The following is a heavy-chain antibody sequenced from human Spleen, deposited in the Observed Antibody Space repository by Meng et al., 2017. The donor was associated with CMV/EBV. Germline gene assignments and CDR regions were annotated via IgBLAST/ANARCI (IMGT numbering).Heavy chain of an antibody. V-gene: IGHV4-34*01. D-gene: IGHD1-1*01. CDR1: GGSLTDYY. CDR2: ISHSGST. J-gene: IGHJ4*02. CDR3: ARGRTDFDS. Sequence: LSLTCAVYGGSLTDYYWSWIRQSPEKGLEWIGDISHSGSTNYVPSLKSRVTISVDTSNNQFSLRPTSVTAADTAVYYCARGRTDFDSWGQGSLVTVSS.